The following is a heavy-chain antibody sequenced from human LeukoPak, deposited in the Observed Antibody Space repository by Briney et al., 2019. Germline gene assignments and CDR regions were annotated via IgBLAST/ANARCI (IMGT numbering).Heavy chain of an antibody. V-gene: IGHV4-34*01. J-gene: IGHJ6*03. Sequence: SETLSLTCAVYGCSFSGYYWSWIRQPPGKGLEWIGEINHSGSTNYNPSLKSRVTISVDTSKNQFSLQRSSVTAADPAVYYCAGVRVTMVRGVIRGTTDYYHYYYMDVWGKGTTVTVSS. CDR2: INHSGST. D-gene: IGHD3-10*01. CDR3: AGVRVTMVRGVIRGTTDYYHYYYMDV. CDR1: GCSFSGYY.